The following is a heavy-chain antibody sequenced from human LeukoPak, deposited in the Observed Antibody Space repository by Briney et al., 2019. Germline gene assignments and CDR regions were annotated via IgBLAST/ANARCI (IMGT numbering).Heavy chain of an antibody. J-gene: IGHJ3*02. CDR2: TYYRSKWYN. D-gene: IGHD1-26*01. CDR3: TRGAGSKGIAFDI. Sequence: SQTLSLTCAISGDSVSSNSVAWNWIRQSPSRGLEWLGRTYYRSKWYNDYSVSVKSRITINPDTSKNQFSLHLNSVTPVDTAVYYCTRGAGSKGIAFDIWGQGTMVTVSS. V-gene: IGHV6-1*01. CDR1: GDSVSSNSVA.